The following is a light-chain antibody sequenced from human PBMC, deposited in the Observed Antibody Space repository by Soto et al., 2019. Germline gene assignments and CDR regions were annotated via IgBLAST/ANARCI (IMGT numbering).Light chain of an antibody. J-gene: IGLJ1*01. CDR3: SSYSGTSALYV. V-gene: IGLV2-14*03. CDR1: SSDIGAYNY. CDR2: NVS. Sequence: QSALTQPASVSGSPGQSITISCTGTSSDIGAYNYVSWYQQHPGRAPKLMISNVSNRPSGVSNRFSGSKSGNTASLTSSGLQTEDEADYFCSSYSGTSALYVFGAGTKVTVL.